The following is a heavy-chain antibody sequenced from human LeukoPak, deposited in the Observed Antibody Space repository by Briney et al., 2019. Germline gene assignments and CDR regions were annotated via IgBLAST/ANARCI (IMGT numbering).Heavy chain of an antibody. CDR2: ISSSGTTI. CDR3: ARKFIYSYAFDY. J-gene: IGHJ4*02. CDR1: GFTFSSYW. V-gene: IGHV3-48*04. D-gene: IGHD5-18*01. Sequence: GGSLRLSCAASGFTFSSYWMSWVRQAPGKGLEWVSYISSSGTTIYYADSVKGRFTISRDNAKNSLYLQMNSLRAEDTAVYYCARKFIYSYAFDYWGQGTLVTVSS.